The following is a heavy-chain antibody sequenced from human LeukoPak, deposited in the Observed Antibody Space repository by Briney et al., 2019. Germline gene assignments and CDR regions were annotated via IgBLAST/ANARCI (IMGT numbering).Heavy chain of an antibody. J-gene: IGHJ4*02. V-gene: IGHV1-46*01. Sequence: ASVKVSCKASGYTFTSYYMHWVRQASGQGLEWMGIINPSGGSTSYAQKFQGRVTMTRDMSTSTAYMELRSLRSDDTAVYYCARALQSLVPYYFDYWGQGTLVTVSS. CDR2: INPSGGST. D-gene: IGHD6-19*01. CDR1: GYTFTSYY. CDR3: ARALQSLVPYYFDY.